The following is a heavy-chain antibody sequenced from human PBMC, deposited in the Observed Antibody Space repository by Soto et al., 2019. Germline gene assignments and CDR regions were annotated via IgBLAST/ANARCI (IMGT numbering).Heavy chain of an antibody. CDR3: ARERTYQMSGADTLDI. V-gene: IGHV4-4*07. CDR2: IYSNGKA. Sequence: PSETLSLTCTFSVVSLSNYNWNCVRHSAGKGLEWIGRIYSNGKAYYNPSLKSRVTMSLDTLNNQVSLRLSSVTAADTAKYYCARERTYQMSGADTLDIWGLGTMVTVSS. CDR1: VVSLSNYN. D-gene: IGHD2-8*02. J-gene: IGHJ3*02.